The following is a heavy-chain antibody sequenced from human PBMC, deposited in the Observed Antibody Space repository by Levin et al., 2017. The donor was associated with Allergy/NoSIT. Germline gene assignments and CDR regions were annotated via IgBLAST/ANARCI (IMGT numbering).Heavy chain of an antibody. CDR2: ISSSSSYI. V-gene: IGHV3-21*01. J-gene: IGHJ1*01. CDR3: ARDRFLAGSYRVFQH. D-gene: IGHD1-26*01. Sequence: KAGGSLRLSCAASGFTFSSYSMNWVRQAPGKGLEWVSSISSSSSYIYYADSVKGRFTISRDNAKNSLYLQMNSLRAEDTAVYYCARDRFLAGSYRVFQHWGQGTLVTVSS. CDR1: GFTFSSYS.